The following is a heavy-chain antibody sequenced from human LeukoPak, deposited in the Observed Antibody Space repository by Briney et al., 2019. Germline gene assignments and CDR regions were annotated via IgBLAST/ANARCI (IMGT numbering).Heavy chain of an antibody. D-gene: IGHD3-9*01. Sequence: SETLSHTCTVSGASVSSYYWIWIRQPAGRGLEWIGRIDASGSTNYNPSLKSRVTMSVDSSKNQFSLKVSSVTAADTAVYYCARDFEFAGGQGILVTVSS. CDR3: ARDFEFA. V-gene: IGHV4-4*07. CDR1: GASVSSYY. CDR2: IDASGST. J-gene: IGHJ4*02.